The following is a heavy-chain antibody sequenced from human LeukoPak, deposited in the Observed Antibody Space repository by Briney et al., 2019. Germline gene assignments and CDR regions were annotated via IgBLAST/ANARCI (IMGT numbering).Heavy chain of an antibody. Sequence: SETLSLTCAVYGGSFSGYYWSWIRQPPGKGLEWIGEINHSGSTNYNPSLKSRVTISVDTSKNQFSLKLSSVTAADTAVYYCARVGVASFGDYWGQGTLVTVSS. CDR3: ARVGVASFGDY. CDR1: GGSFSGYY. V-gene: IGHV4-34*01. J-gene: IGHJ4*02. CDR2: INHSGST. D-gene: IGHD5-12*01.